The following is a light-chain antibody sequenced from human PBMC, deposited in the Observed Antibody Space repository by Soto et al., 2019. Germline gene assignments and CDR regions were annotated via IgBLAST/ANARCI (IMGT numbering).Light chain of an antibody. CDR3: TSYTTITAHV. CDR1: SSDVGAYNY. CDR2: DVS. V-gene: IGLV2-14*01. Sequence: QSALTQPASVSGSPGQSISISCTGTSSDVGAYNYVSWYQQHPGKAPKLMIYDVSNRPSGVFNRFSGSKSGNTASLTISGLQSEDEADYSCTSYTTITAHVFGGGTKVTV. J-gene: IGLJ2*01.